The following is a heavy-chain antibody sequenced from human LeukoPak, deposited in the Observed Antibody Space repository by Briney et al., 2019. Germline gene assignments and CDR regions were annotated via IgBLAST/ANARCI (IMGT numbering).Heavy chain of an antibody. V-gene: IGHV3-7*01. D-gene: IGHD7-27*01. CDR1: GFTFSGAW. CDR2: IREDGTEK. CDR3: ARHVGISF. J-gene: IGHJ4*02. Sequence: GGSLRLSCTASGFTFSGAWMTWVRQAPGKGLEWVANIREDGTEKNYVDSVKGRLTISRDNAKNSLFLQMSNLRGDDTAIYYCARHVGISFWGQGTLVTVSS.